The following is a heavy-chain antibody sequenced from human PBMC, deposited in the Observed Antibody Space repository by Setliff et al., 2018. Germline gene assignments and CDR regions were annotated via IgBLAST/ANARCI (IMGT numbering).Heavy chain of an antibody. D-gene: IGHD3-22*01. CDR3: ARVAGSGYLDRCFDP. V-gene: IGHV4-61*02. Sequence: KPSETLSLTCTVSGDSISNDTYYWSWIRQPAGKGLEWIGRVYTSGSTNYNPSLNSRVTISLDTSKNQFSLKLISVTAADTAVYYCARVAGSGYLDRCFDPWGQGTLVTV. CDR2: VYTSGST. CDR1: GDSISNDTYY. J-gene: IGHJ5*02.